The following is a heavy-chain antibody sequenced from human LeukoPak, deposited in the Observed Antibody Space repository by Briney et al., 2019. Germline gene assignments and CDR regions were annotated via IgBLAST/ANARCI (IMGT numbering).Heavy chain of an antibody. D-gene: IGHD5-18*01. Sequence: SETLSLTCSVSGDSISNYYWSWIRQPPGKGLEWIGYIYYTGSTNYNPSLKSRVTISLDTSKNQFSLKLTSVTAADTAVYYCARYSYGGYHSDYWGRGTRVTVSS. CDR3: ARYSYGGYHSDY. CDR2: IYYTGST. V-gene: IGHV4-59*08. CDR1: GDSISNYY. J-gene: IGHJ4*02.